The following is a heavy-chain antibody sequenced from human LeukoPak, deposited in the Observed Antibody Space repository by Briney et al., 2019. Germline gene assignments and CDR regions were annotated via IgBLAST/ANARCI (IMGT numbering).Heavy chain of an antibody. J-gene: IGHJ4*02. D-gene: IGHD6-19*01. CDR1: GYIFTNFG. Sequence: ASVKVSCKASGYIFTNFGISWVRQARGQGLEWMGWISGYNGNTKYVQKFQGRVTMTTDTSTSTAYMELRSLRSDDTAVYYCARDFGIAVAAPGYWGQGTLVTVSS. V-gene: IGHV1-18*01. CDR3: ARDFGIAVAAPGY. CDR2: ISGYNGNT.